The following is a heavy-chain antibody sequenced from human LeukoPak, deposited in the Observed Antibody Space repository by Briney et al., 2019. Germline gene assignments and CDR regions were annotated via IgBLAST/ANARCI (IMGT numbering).Heavy chain of an antibody. CDR1: GFTFSSYE. Sequence: GGSLRLSRAASGFTFSSYEMNWVRQAPGKGLERVSYISSSGSTIYYADSVKGRFTISRDNAKNSLYLQMNSLRAEDTAVYYCARDPTSSWETAFDIWGQGTMVTVSS. CDR2: ISSSGSTI. J-gene: IGHJ3*02. CDR3: ARDPTSSWETAFDI. D-gene: IGHD1-26*01. V-gene: IGHV3-48*03.